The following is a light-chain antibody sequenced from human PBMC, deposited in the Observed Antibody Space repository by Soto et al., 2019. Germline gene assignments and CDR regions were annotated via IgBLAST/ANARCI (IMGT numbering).Light chain of an antibody. CDR3: SSYAAINNCYFV. Sequence: QSALTQPPSASGSPGQSVTISCTGTSSDVGGYNYVSWYQQYPGRAPKLMIYEVTKRPSGIPDRFSGSKSGNTASLTVSGLAAEDEADYYCSSYAAINNCYFVFGGGTKVTVL. CDR1: SSDVGGYNY. V-gene: IGLV2-8*01. J-gene: IGLJ3*02. CDR2: EVT.